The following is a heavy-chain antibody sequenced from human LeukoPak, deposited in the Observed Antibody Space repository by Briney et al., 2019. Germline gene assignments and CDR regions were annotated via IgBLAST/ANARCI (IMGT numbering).Heavy chain of an antibody. CDR3: ARPHSGGWYLGLWL. J-gene: IGHJ4*02. CDR2: ISTYNGNT. D-gene: IGHD6-19*01. CDR1: GYSFTSYG. V-gene: IGHV1-18*01. Sequence: ASVKVSCKASGYSFTSYGISWVRQAPGQGLEWMGWISTYNGNTNYAQKLQGRVTMATDTSTTTAYMELRSLTSDDTAVYYCARPHSGGWYLGLWLWGQGTLVTVSS.